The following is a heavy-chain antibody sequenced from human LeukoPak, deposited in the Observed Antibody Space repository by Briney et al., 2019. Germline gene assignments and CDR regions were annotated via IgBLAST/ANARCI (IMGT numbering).Heavy chain of an antibody. V-gene: IGHV3-48*01. J-gene: IGHJ4*02. D-gene: IGHD3-16*01. CDR3: ARDRDSIYPGGPFDY. Sequence: GXXLRLSCAASGFSFSDYSMNWVRQAPGKGLEWVSYISSSSSTIYYAVSVKGRFTISRDNAKNSLYLQMDSLRAEDTAVYYCARDRDSIYPGGPFDYWGQGTLVTVSS. CDR1: GFSFSDYS. CDR2: ISSSSSTI.